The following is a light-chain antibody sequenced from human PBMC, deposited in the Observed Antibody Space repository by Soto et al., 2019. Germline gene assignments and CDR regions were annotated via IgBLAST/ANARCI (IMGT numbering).Light chain of an antibody. J-gene: IGKJ2*01. Sequence: EIVLTQSPATLSLSPGERATLSCRASQNINRFLAWYQHKPGQAPRLLIYEASNRATGIPARFSGSGSGTDFTPTISSPEPEDFAVYYCQQRNTWPLTFGQGTKLEIK. CDR1: QNINRF. V-gene: IGKV3-11*01. CDR2: EAS. CDR3: QQRNTWPLT.